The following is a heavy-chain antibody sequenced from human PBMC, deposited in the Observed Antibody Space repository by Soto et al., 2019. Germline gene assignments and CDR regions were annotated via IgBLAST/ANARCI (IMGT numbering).Heavy chain of an antibody. D-gene: IGHD3-3*01. CDR2: IYLNDDK. V-gene: IGHV2-5*01. Sequence: SGPTLVNPTQTLTLTCTFSGFSLSTSGVGVGWIRQPPGKALEWLALIYLNDDKRYSPSLKSRLTITKDTSKNQVVLTMTNMDPVDTATYYCAHSGGPRSGYYTYNWFDPWGQGTLVTVSS. J-gene: IGHJ5*02. CDR3: AHSGGPRSGYYTYNWFDP. CDR1: GFSLSTSGVG.